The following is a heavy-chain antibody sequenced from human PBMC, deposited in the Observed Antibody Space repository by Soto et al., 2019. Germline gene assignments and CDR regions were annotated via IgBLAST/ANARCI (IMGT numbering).Heavy chain of an antibody. Sequence: GGSLRLSCAASGFTFSSYIMNWVRQAPGKGLEWVSSISSSSIYIYYADSVKGRFTISRDNAKNSLYLQRNSLRAEDTAVYYCARINTLTTGNYYYYGMDVWGQGTTVTV. CDR3: ARINTLTTGNYYYYGMDV. CDR1: GFTFSSYI. V-gene: IGHV3-21*01. D-gene: IGHD3-10*01. CDR2: ISSSSIYI. J-gene: IGHJ6*02.